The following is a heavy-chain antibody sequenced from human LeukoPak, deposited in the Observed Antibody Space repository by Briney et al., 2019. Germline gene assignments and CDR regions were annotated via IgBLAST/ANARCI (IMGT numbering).Heavy chain of an antibody. CDR3: ARVFPRDRYDFWSGYYNY. J-gene: IGHJ4*02. V-gene: IGHV1-3*01. CDR1: GYTFTSYA. D-gene: IGHD3-3*01. Sequence: ASVKVSCKASGYTFTSYAMHWVRQAPGQRLEWLGWINAGNGNTKSSQKFQGRVTITTDESTSTAYMELSSLRSEDAAVYYCARVFPRDRYDFWSGYYNYWGQGTLVTVSS. CDR2: INAGNGNT.